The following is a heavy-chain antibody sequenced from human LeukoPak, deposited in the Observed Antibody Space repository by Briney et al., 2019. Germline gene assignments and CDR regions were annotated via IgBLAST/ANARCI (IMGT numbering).Heavy chain of an antibody. CDR3: AIETELGFDY. D-gene: IGHD7-27*01. CDR1: GFTFSSYA. V-gene: IGHV3-23*01. Sequence: QPGGSLRLSCAASGFTFSSYAMTWVRQAPGKGLEWVSVISGNGETTYYAGSVQGRFTISRDNSKNTLHLQLNSLRAEDTAVYYCAIETELGFDYWGQGTLVTVSS. J-gene: IGHJ4*02. CDR2: ISGNGETT.